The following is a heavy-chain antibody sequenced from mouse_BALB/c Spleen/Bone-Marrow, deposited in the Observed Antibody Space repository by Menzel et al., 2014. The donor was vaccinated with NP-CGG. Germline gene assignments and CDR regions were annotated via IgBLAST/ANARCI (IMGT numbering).Heavy chain of an antibody. D-gene: IGHD2-14*01. Sequence: LVESGPELVKPGASVRMSCKASGYTFTDSVIGWVKQRTGQGLEWIGEIYPGSGSTYYNEKFKGKATLTADKSSNSVYMQISSLTSEDSAVYFCAMYDVPAWFAYWGQGTLVTVSA. CDR2: IYPGSGST. V-gene: IGHV1-77*01. CDR1: GYTFTDSV. CDR3: AMYDVPAWFAY. J-gene: IGHJ3*01.